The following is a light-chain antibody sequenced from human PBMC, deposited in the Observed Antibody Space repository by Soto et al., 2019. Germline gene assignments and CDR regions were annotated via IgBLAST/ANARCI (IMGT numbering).Light chain of an antibody. CDR1: QSVSSSY. Sequence: EIVLTQSPGTLSLSPGERATLSCRASQSVSSSYLAWYQQKPGQAPRLLIYGTSSRATGIPDTFSGSGSGTDFTLTISRLEPEDFAVYYCQQYGSSPWTFDQGTKVEIK. V-gene: IGKV3-20*01. CDR2: GTS. CDR3: QQYGSSPWT. J-gene: IGKJ1*01.